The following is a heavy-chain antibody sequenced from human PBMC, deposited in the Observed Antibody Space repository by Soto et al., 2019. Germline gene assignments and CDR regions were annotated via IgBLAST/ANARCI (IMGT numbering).Heavy chain of an antibody. CDR3: ARGSYSSSHY. Sequence: QVQLQESGPGLLKPSQTLSLTCPVSGGSISSGDYYWSWFRQPPGKGLEWIGYIYYSGRTYYNPPLKRRVTVSGDKSKNQYSLKLSSVTADDTPVYYCARGSYSSSHYCGQGTLVTVSS. J-gene: IGHJ4*02. V-gene: IGHV4-30-4*01. CDR1: GGSISSGDYY. D-gene: IGHD6-19*01. CDR2: IYYSGRT.